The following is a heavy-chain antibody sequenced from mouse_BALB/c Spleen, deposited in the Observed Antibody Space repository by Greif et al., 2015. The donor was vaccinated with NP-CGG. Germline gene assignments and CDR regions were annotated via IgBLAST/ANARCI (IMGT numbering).Heavy chain of an antibody. CDR3: ARGGGNYAYYFDY. J-gene: IGHJ2*01. V-gene: IGHV1-63*02. D-gene: IGHD2-1*01. CDR1: GYTFTNYW. CDR2: IYPGGGYT. Sequence: QVQLQQPGAELVRPGTSVKISCKASGYTFTNYWLGWVKQRPGHGLEWIGDIYPGGGYTNYNEKFKGKATLTADTSSSPAYMQLSSLTSEDSAVYFCARGGGNYAYYFDYWGQGTTLTVSS.